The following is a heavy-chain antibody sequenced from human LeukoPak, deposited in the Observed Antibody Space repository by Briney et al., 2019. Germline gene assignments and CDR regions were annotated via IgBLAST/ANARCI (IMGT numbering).Heavy chain of an antibody. V-gene: IGHV1-8*01. D-gene: IGHD3-9*01. Sequence: ASVKVSCTASGYTFTNDDISWVRQATGQGLEWIGKMNPNSGNTGYAQKFQGRVTMTRSTSVSTVHMELNSLTSEDTAVYFCARSAPGTGYTAWGQGTLVTVSS. J-gene: IGHJ4*02. CDR1: GYTFTNDD. CDR2: MNPNSGNT. CDR3: ARSAPGTGYTA.